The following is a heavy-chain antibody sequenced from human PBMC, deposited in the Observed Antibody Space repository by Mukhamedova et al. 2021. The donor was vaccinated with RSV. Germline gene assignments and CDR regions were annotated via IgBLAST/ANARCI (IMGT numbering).Heavy chain of an antibody. V-gene: IGHV3-7*03. D-gene: IGHD1-26*01. Sequence: GKGLEWVANIKQDGSEKYYVDSVKGRFTISRDNAKNSLYLQMNSLRAEDTAVYYCARRGPNSGSYVYYYSYGMDVWGQGTTVTVS. CDR2: IKQDGSEK. CDR3: ARRGPNSGSYVYYYSYGMDV. J-gene: IGHJ6*02.